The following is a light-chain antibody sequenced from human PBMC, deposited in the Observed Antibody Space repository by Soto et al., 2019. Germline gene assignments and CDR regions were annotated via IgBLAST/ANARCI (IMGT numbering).Light chain of an antibody. J-gene: IGLJ3*02. CDR1: SSDVGDYNY. CDR3: LSHTGSRTL. CDR2: EVT. V-gene: IGLV2-14*01. Sequence: QSALTQPASESGSPGQSITISCTGASSDVGDYNYVSWYQGHPGQVPKLIIFEVTTRPSGVSDRFSGSRSGNTASLTISGLQAEDEADYYCLSHTGSRTLFGGGTKVTVL.